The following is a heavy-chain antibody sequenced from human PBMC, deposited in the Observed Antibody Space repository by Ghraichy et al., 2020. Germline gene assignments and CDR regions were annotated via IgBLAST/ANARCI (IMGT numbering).Heavy chain of an antibody. CDR3: AREPYSSSSSNYYYYMDV. CDR1: GFTVSSNA. D-gene: IGHD6-6*01. CDR2: IYSGGST. V-gene: IGHV3-53*01. Sequence: GGSLRLSCAASGFTVSSNAMSWVRQAPGKGLEWVSVIYSGGSTYYADSVKGRFTISRDNSKNTLYLQMNSLRAEDTAVYYCAREPYSSSSSNYYYYMDVWGKGITVTVSS. J-gene: IGHJ6*03.